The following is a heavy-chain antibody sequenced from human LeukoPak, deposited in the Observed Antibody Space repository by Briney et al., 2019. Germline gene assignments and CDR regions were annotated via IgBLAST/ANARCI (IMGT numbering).Heavy chain of an antibody. CDR2: INPNSGGT. Sequence: ASVKVSCKASGYTFTGYYMHWVRQAPGQGLEWMGWINPNSGGTNYAQKFQGRVTMTRDTSINTAYMELSRLRSDDTAVYYCARDPLLLWFGELFRTTEYYFDYWGQGTLVTVSS. V-gene: IGHV1-2*02. CDR1: GYTFTGYY. CDR3: ARDPLLLWFGELFRTTEYYFDY. J-gene: IGHJ4*02. D-gene: IGHD3-10*01.